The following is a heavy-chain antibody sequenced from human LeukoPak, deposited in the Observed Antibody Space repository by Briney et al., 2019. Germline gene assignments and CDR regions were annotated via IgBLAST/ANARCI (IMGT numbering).Heavy chain of an antibody. D-gene: IGHD4-23*01. CDR2: MYHSGSA. CDR3: ARGGGNGGGWVGHYYYMDV. J-gene: IGHJ6*03. Sequence: PSETLSLTCAVSGYSISSGYYWAWIRQPPGKGLEWIGSMYHSGSAYYNPSLKSRVTISVDTSKNHFSLNLRSVTAADTAVYYCARGGGNGGGWVGHYYYMDVWGKGTTVTVSS. CDR1: GYSISSGYY. V-gene: IGHV4-38-2*01.